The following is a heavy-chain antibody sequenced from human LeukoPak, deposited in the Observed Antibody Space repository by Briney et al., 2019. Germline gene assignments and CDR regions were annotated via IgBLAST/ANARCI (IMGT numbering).Heavy chain of an antibody. CDR1: GFTFSSYA. CDR3: AKVILAAAGPYYFDY. D-gene: IGHD6-13*01. V-gene: IGHV3-23*01. CDR2: ISGSGGST. Sequence: GGSLRLSCAASGFTFSSYAMSWVRQAPAKGLEWVSAISGSGGSTYYADSVKGRFTISRDNSKNTLYLQMNSLRAEDTAVYYCAKVILAAAGPYYFDYWGQGTLVTVSS. J-gene: IGHJ4*02.